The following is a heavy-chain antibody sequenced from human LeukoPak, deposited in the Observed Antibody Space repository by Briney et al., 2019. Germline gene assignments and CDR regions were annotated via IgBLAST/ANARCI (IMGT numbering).Heavy chain of an antibody. CDR2: MRSKTQNYAT. V-gene: IGHV3-73*01. CDR1: GFTFSDSG. J-gene: IGHJ4*02. CDR3: TNYDDSSDLWGY. D-gene: IGHD3-22*01. Sequence: GSLRLSCAASGFTFSDSGMHWVRQAPGKGLEWVGRMRSKTQNYATAYAASVKGRFTISRDDSKNTAFPQMNSLKTEDTAVYYCTNYDDSSDLWGYWGQGTLVTVSS.